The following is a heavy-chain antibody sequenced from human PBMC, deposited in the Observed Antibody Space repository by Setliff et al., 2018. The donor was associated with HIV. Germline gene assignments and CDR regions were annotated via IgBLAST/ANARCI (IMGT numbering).Heavy chain of an antibody. D-gene: IGHD3-16*01. Sequence: ASVKVSCKASGYTFTTYGISWVRQAPGQGLEWMGWISAYNGNTKYAQKVQGRVTTTTDISTSTAYMELRSLRSDDTAVYYCARDGGEWRWTIDYWGQGTLVTVSS. CDR1: GYTFTTYG. V-gene: IGHV1-18*01. J-gene: IGHJ4*02. CDR2: ISAYNGNT. CDR3: ARDGGEWRWTIDY.